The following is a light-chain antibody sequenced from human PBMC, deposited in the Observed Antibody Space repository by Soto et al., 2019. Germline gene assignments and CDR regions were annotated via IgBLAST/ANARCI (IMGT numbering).Light chain of an antibody. CDR3: QQHTNWPT. V-gene: IGKV3-15*01. J-gene: IGKJ2*01. CDR2: AAS. CDR1: QSVGVN. Sequence: VMTQSPATLSVSPGESATLSRRASQSVGVNLVWYQQRPGQPPSLVIYAASTRATGVPARFSGSGSGTEFTLTISSLQSEDFAVYYCQQHTNWPTFGQGTKLEIK.